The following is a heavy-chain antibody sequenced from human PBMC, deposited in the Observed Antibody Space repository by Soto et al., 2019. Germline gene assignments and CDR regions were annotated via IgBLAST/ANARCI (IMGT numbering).Heavy chain of an antibody. V-gene: IGHV3-48*01. CDR2: ISSSSSTI. CDR1: GFTFSSYS. D-gene: IGHD6-13*01. CDR3: ATTYSRYYMDV. Sequence: GGSLRLSCAASGFTFSSYSMNWVRQAPGKGLEWVSYISSSSSTIYYADSVKGRFTISRDNAKNSLYLQMNSLRAEDTAVYYCATTYSRYYMDVWGKGTTVTVSS. J-gene: IGHJ6*03.